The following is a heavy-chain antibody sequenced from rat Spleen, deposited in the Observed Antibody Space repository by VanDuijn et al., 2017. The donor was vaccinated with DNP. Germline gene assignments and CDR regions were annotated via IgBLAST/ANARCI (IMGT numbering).Heavy chain of an antibody. D-gene: IGHD4-3*01. CDR3: SRGRDNYAHEWYFDF. CDR2: ISSGGTT. Sequence: QVQLKEAGLGLVQPSQTLSLTCSVSGFSLTTYGVNWFRQPPGKGREWIAAISSGGTTYYNSALKSRLSISRDTSKSQVFLKMISLQTEDTAIYFCSRGRDNYAHEWYFDFWGPGTMVTVSS. J-gene: IGHJ1*01. CDR1: GFSLTTYG. V-gene: IGHV2S12*01.